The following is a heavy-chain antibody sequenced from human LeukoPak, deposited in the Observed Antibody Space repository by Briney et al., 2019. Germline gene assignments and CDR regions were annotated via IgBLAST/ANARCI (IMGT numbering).Heavy chain of an antibody. CDR3: MRGRLDSDYGP. CDR2: IDTDTGKP. Sequence: GASVKVSCKASGYTFTSYAMNWVRQAPGQGLEWMGWIDTDTGKPTYAQGFTGRFVFSLDTSVTTAYLQISSLKAEDTAVYYCMRGRLDSDYGPWGQGTLVTVSS. CDR1: GYTFTSYA. J-gene: IGHJ5*02. V-gene: IGHV7-4-1*02. D-gene: IGHD5-12*01.